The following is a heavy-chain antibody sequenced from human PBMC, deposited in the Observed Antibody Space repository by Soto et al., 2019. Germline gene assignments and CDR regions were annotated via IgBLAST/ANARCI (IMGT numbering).Heavy chain of an antibody. D-gene: IGHD3-3*01. CDR3: ARVVRDTWSGFLTKNWLKI. CDR2: IHDSGST. J-gene: IGHJ4*02. CDR1: GGSISGFY. Sequence: PSETLSLTCSVSGGSISGFYWTWIRQPPGKGLEWIGYIHDSGSTNYNPALESRVSISVDTSKNELSLKLSSVTAADTAMYYCARVVRDTWSGFLTKNWLKIWGQGTLVIVSS. V-gene: IGHV4-59*01.